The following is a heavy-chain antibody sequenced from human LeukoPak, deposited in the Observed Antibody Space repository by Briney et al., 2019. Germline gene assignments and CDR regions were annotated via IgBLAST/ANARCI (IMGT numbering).Heavy chain of an antibody. CDR3: ARGSRLDYYDSSGLDY. D-gene: IGHD3-22*01. Sequence: GASVKVSCKASGYTFTSYGISWVRQAPGQGLEWMGWISAYNGNTNYAQKLQGRVTMTTDTSTSTAYMELRSLRSDDTAVYYCARGSRLDYYDSSGLDYWGQGTLVTVSS. CDR2: ISAYNGNT. V-gene: IGHV1-18*01. CDR1: GYTFTSYG. J-gene: IGHJ4*02.